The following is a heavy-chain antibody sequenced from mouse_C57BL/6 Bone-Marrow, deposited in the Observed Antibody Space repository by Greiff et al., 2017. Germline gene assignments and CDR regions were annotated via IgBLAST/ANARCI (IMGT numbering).Heavy chain of an antibody. D-gene: IGHD1-1*01. V-gene: IGHV14-3*01. CDR3: ARELCITTVVADY. Sequence: VQLQQSVAELVRPGASVKLSCTASGFNIKNTYMHWVKQRPEQGLEWIGRIDTANGNTKYAPKFQGKATITADTSTNTVYLQLSSLTSEDTAIYYCARELCITTVVADYWGQCTTLTVSS. J-gene: IGHJ2*01. CDR2: IDTANGNT. CDR1: GFNIKNTY.